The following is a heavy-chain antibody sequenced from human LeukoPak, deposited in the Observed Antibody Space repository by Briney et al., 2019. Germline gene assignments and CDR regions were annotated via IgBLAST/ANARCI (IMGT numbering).Heavy chain of an antibody. J-gene: IGHJ6*03. D-gene: IGHD2-2*01. CDR2: IYSGGST. CDR3: ARVACSSTSCYAHYYYYMDV. Sequence: GGSLRLSCAASGFTVSSNYMSWVRQAPGKGLEWVSVIYSGGSTYYADSVKGRFTISRDNSKNTLYLQMNSLRAEDTAVYYCARVACSSTSCYAHYYYYMDVWGKGTTVTISS. CDR1: GFTVSSNY. V-gene: IGHV3-53*01.